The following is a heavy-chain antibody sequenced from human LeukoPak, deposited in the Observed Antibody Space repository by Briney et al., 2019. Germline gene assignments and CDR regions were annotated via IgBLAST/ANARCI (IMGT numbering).Heavy chain of an antibody. CDR2: IYYSGST. V-gene: IGHV4-59*08. Sequence: SETLSLTCTVSGGSISSYYWSWIRQPPGKGLEWIGYIYYSGSTNYNPSLKSRVTISVDTSKNQFSLKLSSVTAADTAVYYCARHQHHHLIAAAGQYCYYGMDVWGQGTTVTVSS. D-gene: IGHD6-13*01. CDR1: GGSISSYY. CDR3: ARHQHHHLIAAAGQYCYYGMDV. J-gene: IGHJ6*02.